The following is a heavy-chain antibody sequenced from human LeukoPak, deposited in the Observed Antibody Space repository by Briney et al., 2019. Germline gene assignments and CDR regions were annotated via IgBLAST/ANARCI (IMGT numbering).Heavy chain of an antibody. Sequence: TSETMCLTCTVSVGDISSSRYNWGWIRQPPGRGLEWSGSIYYSGSTYYNPSLKSRVTISVDTSKNQFSLKLSSVTAADTAVYYCARHARNYDTRPWVDYWGQGTLVTVSS. CDR2: IYYSGST. CDR3: ARHARNYDTRPWVDY. V-gene: IGHV4-39*01. D-gene: IGHD3-16*01. J-gene: IGHJ4*02. CDR1: VGDISSSRYN.